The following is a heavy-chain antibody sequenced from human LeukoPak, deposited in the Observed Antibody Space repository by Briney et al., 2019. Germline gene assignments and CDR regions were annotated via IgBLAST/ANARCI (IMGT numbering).Heavy chain of an antibody. CDR3: ASRPLSGRSTWYTLDF. J-gene: IGHJ4*02. V-gene: IGHV3-48*04. Sequence: GGSLRLSCAASGFTFSSYWMHWVRQAPGKGLEWISYVSSTGKTTYYAASVKGRVTFSRDDADNSLYLQMNSLRVEDTGIYYCASRPLSGRSTWYTLDFWGQGVLVTVSS. D-gene: IGHD6-13*01. CDR1: GFTFSSYW. CDR2: VSSTGKTT.